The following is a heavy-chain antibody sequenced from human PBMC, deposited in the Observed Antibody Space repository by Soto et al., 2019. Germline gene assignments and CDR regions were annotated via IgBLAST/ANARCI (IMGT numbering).Heavy chain of an antibody. V-gene: IGHV4-38-2*02. CDR1: GYSISSCYY. Sequence: PSETLSLTCAVSGYSISSCYYWGWIRQPPGKVLEWIGSIYHSGSTYYNPSLKSRVTISVDTSKNQFSLKLSSVTAADTAVYYWARDHNYVWWSYHVFDPWGQGTLVTVSS. CDR3: ARDHNYVWWSYHVFDP. J-gene: IGHJ5*02. CDR2: IYHSGST. D-gene: IGHD3-16*02.